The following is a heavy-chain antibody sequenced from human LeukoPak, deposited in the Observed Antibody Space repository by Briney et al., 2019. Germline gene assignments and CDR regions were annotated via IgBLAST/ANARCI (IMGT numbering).Heavy chain of an antibody. CDR2: INPNSGGT. CDR3: ARISGYNNNLYWYFDL. Sequence: GASVKVSCKASGYTFSDHYMHWVRQAPGQRLEWMGWINPNSGGTNYAQKFQDRVTMTRDTSSSIVYMALSRLRSDDTAVYYCARISGYNNNLYWYFDLWGPGTLVTVSS. D-gene: IGHD5-12*01. J-gene: IGHJ2*01. CDR1: GYTFSDHY. V-gene: IGHV1-2*02.